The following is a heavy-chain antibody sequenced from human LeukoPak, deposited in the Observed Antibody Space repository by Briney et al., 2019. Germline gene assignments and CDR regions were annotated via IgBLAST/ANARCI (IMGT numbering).Heavy chain of an antibody. CDR1: GYTFTSYD. CDR2: MNPNSGNT. Sequence: ASVTVSCTASGYTFTSYDINWVRQATGQGLEWMGWMNPNSGNTGSAQKFQGRVTITRNTSISTAYMELSSLRSEDTAVYYCARGRSRENWFDPWGQGTLVTVSS. J-gene: IGHJ5*02. CDR3: ARGRSRENWFDP. V-gene: IGHV1-8*03.